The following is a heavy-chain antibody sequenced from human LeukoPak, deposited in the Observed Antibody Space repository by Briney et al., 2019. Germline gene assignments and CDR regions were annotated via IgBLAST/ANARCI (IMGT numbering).Heavy chain of an antibody. Sequence: SETLSLICTVSGGSISSYYWSWIRQPPGKGLEWIGYIYYSGSTNYNLSLKSRVTISVDTSKNQFSLKLSSVTAADTAVYYCARHQNRYGSGSYTLYYYYGMDVWGQGTTVTVSS. CDR3: ARHQNRYGSGSYTLYYYYGMDV. J-gene: IGHJ6*02. CDR2: IYYSGST. CDR1: GGSISSYY. V-gene: IGHV4-59*08. D-gene: IGHD3-10*01.